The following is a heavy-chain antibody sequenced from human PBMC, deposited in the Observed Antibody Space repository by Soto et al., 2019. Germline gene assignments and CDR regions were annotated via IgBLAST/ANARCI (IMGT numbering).Heavy chain of an antibody. D-gene: IGHD6-13*01. CDR1: GFTFSSYG. J-gene: IGHJ6*02. CDR2: ISYDGSNK. CDR3: AKDPAAAGNYYGMDV. Sequence: QVQLVESGGGVVQPGRSLRLSCAASGFTFSSYGMHWVRQAPGKGLEWVAVISYDGSNKYYADSVKGRFTISRDNSKNTLYLQMNRLRAEDTAVYYCAKDPAAAGNYYGMDVWGQGTTVTVSS. V-gene: IGHV3-30*18.